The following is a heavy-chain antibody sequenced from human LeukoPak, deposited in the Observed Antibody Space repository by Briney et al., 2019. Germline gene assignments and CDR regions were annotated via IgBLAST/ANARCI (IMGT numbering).Heavy chain of an antibody. CDR3: ARVVSPAAGYYYYGMDV. CDR1: GGTFSSYA. V-gene: IGHV1-69*04. J-gene: IGHJ6*02. Sequence: SVKVSCKASGGTFSSYAISWVRQAPGQGLEWMGRIIPILGIANYAQKFQGRVTITADKSTSTAYMELSSLRSEDTAVHYCARVVSPAAGYYYYGMDVWGQGTTVTVSS. D-gene: IGHD6-13*01. CDR2: IIPILGIA.